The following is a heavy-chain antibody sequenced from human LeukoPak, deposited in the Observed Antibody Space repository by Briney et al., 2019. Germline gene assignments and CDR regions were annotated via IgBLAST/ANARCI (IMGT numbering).Heavy chain of an antibody. Sequence: ASVKVSCKASGYTFTSYGISWLRQAPGQGLEWMGWISAYNGNTNYAQKLQGRVTMTTDTSTSTAYMELRSLRSDDTAVYYCERNERAVVYYYYYMDVWGKGTTVTVSS. CDR2: ISAYNGNT. CDR3: ERNERAVVYYYYYMDV. D-gene: IGHD6-19*01. V-gene: IGHV1-18*01. CDR1: GYTFTSYG. J-gene: IGHJ6*03.